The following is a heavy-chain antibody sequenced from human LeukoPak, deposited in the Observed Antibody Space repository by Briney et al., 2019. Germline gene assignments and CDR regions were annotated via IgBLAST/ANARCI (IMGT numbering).Heavy chain of an antibody. V-gene: IGHV1-69*06. J-gene: IGHJ4*02. CDR3: ARGSTARYYYDSSGYYRGAVDY. D-gene: IGHD3-22*01. Sequence: GASVKVSCKASGGTFISYAISWVRQAPGQGLEWMGGIIPIFGTANYAQKFQGRVTITADKSTSTAYMELRSLRSDDTAVYYCARGSTARYYYDSSGYYRGAVDYWGQGTLVTISS. CDR2: IIPIFGTA. CDR1: GGTFISYA.